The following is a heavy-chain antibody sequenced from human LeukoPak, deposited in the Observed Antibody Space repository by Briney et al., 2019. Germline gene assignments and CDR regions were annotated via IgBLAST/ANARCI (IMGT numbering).Heavy chain of an antibody. D-gene: IGHD3-3*01. V-gene: IGHV4-59*11. Sequence: SETLSLTCTVSGGSISSHYWSWTRQPPGKGLEWIGYIYYSGSTNYNPSLKSRVTISVDTSKNQFSLKLSSVTAADTAVYYCARVVGFWSGYSDYWGQGTLVTVSS. CDR3: ARVVGFWSGYSDY. CDR1: GGSISSHY. J-gene: IGHJ4*02. CDR2: IYYSGST.